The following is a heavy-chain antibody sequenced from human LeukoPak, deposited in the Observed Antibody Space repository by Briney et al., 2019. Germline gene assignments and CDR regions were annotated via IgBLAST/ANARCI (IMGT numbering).Heavy chain of an antibody. J-gene: IGHJ4*02. V-gene: IGHV5-51*01. D-gene: IGHD3-16*01. CDR3: ARHGGGLDY. Sequence: GESLKISCKGSAYNFATYWIAWVRQMPGKGLEWVGIIYPGDSDTRYSPSFKGQVTISADKSITTAYLQWSSLKASDTAMYYCARHGGGLDYWGQGTLVTVSS. CDR2: IYPGDSDT. CDR1: AYNFATYW.